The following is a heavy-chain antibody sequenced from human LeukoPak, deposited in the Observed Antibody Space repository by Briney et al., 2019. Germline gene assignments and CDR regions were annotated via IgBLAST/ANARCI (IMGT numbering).Heavy chain of an antibody. CDR3: ARALVVPAATRGRAFDI. Sequence: SQTLSLTCTVSGGSISSGGYYWSWIRQHPGKGLEWIGYIYYSGSTYYNPSLKSRVTISVDTSKNQFPLKLSSVTAADTAVYYCARALVVPAATRGRAFDIWGQGTMVTVSS. D-gene: IGHD2-2*01. J-gene: IGHJ3*02. CDR2: IYYSGST. CDR1: GGSISSGGYY. V-gene: IGHV4-31*03.